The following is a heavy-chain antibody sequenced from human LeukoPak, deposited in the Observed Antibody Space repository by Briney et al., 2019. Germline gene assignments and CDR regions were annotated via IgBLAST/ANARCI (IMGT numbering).Heavy chain of an antibody. CDR3: AKDHSDYLGYFDY. CDR2: ISYDGSNK. CDR1: GFTFSSYG. V-gene: IGHV3-30*18. J-gene: IGHJ4*02. D-gene: IGHD5-12*01. Sequence: PGRSLRLSCAASGFTFSSYGMHWVRQAPGKGLEWVAVISYDGSNKYYADSVKGRFTISRDNSKNTLYLQMNSLRAEGTAVYYCAKDHSDYLGYFDYWGQGTLVTVSS.